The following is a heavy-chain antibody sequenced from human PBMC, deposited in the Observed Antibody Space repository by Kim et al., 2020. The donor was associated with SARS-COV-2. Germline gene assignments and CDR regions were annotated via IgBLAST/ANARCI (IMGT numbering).Heavy chain of an antibody. CDR1: GGSISSGGYY. D-gene: IGHD3-16*01. J-gene: IGHJ4*02. CDR2: IYYSGST. CDR3: ARWGSTHNPPYYFDY. V-gene: IGHV4-31*03. Sequence: SETLSLTCTVSGGSISSGGYYWSWIRQHPGKGLEWIGYIYYSGSTYYNPSLKSRVTISVDTSKNQFSLKLSSVTAADTAVYYCARWGSTHNPPYYFDYWGQGTLVTVSS.